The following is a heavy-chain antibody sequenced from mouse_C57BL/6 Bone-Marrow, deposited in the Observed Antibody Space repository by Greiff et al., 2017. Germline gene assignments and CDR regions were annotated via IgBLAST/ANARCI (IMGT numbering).Heavy chain of an antibody. J-gene: IGHJ4*01. Sequence: VQLQQPGTELVKPGASVKLSCKASGYTFTSYWMHWVKQRPGQGLEWIGNINPSNGGTNYNEKFKSKATLTVDKSSSTAYMPLSSLTSEDSAVYYCATMVKEDYYAMDYWGQGTSVTVSS. CDR1: GYTFTSYW. CDR3: ATMVKEDYYAMDY. V-gene: IGHV1-53*01. CDR2: INPSNGGT. D-gene: IGHD2-2*01.